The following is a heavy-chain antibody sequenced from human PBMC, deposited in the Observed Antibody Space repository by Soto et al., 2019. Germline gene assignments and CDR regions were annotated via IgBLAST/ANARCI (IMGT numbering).Heavy chain of an antibody. Sequence: PSETLSLTCAVSGGSISSGGYSWSWIRQPPGKGLEWIGYIYHSGSTYYSPSLKSRVTILVDRSKNQFSLKLSSVTAAYTAVYYCARGEVVALGYWGQGTQVTVSS. CDR1: GGSISSGGYS. D-gene: IGHD2-15*01. J-gene: IGHJ4*02. V-gene: IGHV4-30-2*01. CDR3: ARGEVVALGY. CDR2: IYHSGST.